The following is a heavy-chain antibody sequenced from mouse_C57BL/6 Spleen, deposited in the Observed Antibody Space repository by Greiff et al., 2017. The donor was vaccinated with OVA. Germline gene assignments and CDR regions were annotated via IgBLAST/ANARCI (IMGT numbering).Heavy chain of an antibody. Sequence: QVQLKESGAELARPGASVKMSCKASGYTFTSYTMHWVKQRPGQGLEWIGYINPSSGYTKYNQKFKDKATLTADKSSSTAYMQLSSLTSEDSAVYDCARSTTVVPYYAMDYWGQGTSVTVSS. CDR2: INPSSGYT. CDR1: GYTFTSYT. CDR3: ARSTTVVPYYAMDY. J-gene: IGHJ4*01. V-gene: IGHV1-4*01. D-gene: IGHD1-1*01.